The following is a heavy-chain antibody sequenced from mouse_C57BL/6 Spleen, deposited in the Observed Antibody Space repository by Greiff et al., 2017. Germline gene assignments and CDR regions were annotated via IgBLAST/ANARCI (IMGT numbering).Heavy chain of an antibody. CDR2: IYPGNSDT. D-gene: IGHD1-1*01. CDR1: GYTFTSYW. CDR3: TRNYGTLYAMDY. Sequence: EVKLVESGTVLARPGASVKMSCKTSGYTFTSYWMHWVKQRPGQGLEWIGAIYPGNSDTSYNQKFKGKAKLTAVTSASTAYMELSSLTNEDSAVYYCTRNYGTLYAMDYWGQGTSVTVSS. V-gene: IGHV1-5*01. J-gene: IGHJ4*01.